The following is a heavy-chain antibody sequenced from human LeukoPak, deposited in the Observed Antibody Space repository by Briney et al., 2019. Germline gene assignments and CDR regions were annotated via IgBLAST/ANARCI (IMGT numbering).Heavy chain of an antibody. V-gene: IGHV4-34*01. CDR2: INHSGST. Sequence: SETLSLTCAVYGITFISYYWSWIRQPPGKGLEWIGEINHSGSTNYNPSLKSRVTISVDTSKNQFSLKLSSIIAADTTVYYCARAPYQLLYGGLDYWGQGALVTVSS. CDR3: ARAPYQLLYGGLDY. CDR1: GITFISYY. D-gene: IGHD2-2*01. J-gene: IGHJ4*02.